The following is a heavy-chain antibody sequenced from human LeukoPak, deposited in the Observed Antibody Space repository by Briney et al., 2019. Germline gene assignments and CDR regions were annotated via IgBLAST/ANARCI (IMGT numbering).Heavy chain of an antibody. CDR1: GGSISSSSYY. V-gene: IGHV4-39*01. Sequence: SGTLSLTCTVSGGSISSSSYYWGWIRQPPGKGLEWIGSIYYSGSTYYNPSLKSRVTISVDTSKNQFSLKLSSVTAADTAVYYCVRITYYYDSSGYYYGEFDPWGQGTLVTVSS. CDR3: VRITYYYDSSGYYYGEFDP. J-gene: IGHJ5*02. CDR2: IYYSGST. D-gene: IGHD3-22*01.